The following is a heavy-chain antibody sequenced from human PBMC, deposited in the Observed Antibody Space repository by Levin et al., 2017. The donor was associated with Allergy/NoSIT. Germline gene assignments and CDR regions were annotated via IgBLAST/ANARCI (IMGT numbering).Heavy chain of an antibody. Sequence: GESLKISCAASGFTVSSNYMSWVRQAPGKGLEWVSVIYSGGSTYYADSVKGRFTISRDNSKNTLYLQMNSLRAEDTAVYYCAREPPAGSDSSGYQNWGQGTLVTVSS. D-gene: IGHD3-22*01. CDR1: GFTVSSNY. CDR3: AREPPAGSDSSGYQN. V-gene: IGHV3-66*01. CDR2: IYSGGST. J-gene: IGHJ4*02.